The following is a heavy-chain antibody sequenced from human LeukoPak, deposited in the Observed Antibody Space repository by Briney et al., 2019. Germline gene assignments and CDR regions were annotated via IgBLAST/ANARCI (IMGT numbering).Heavy chain of an antibody. CDR1: GGTFISYA. Sequence: ASVKVSCKASGGTFISYAISWVRQAPGQGLEWMGRIIPILGIANYAQKFQGRVTITADKSTSTAYMELSSLRSEDTAVYYCARIVERWFDPWGQGTLVTVSS. J-gene: IGHJ5*02. D-gene: IGHD2-15*01. CDR3: ARIVERWFDP. CDR2: IIPILGIA. V-gene: IGHV1-69*04.